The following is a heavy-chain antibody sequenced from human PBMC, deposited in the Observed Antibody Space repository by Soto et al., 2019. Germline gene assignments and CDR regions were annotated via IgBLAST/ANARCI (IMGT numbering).Heavy chain of an antibody. CDR2: IKQDGSEK. Sequence: GGSLRLSCAASGFTFSSYWMSWVRQAPGKGLEWVATIKQDGSEKYYVDSVKGRFTISRDNAKNSLYLQMNSLRAEDTAVYYCARDFVWDDYYDSSGYYDYWGQGTLVTVSS. CDR3: ARDFVWDDYYDSSGYYDY. J-gene: IGHJ4*02. CDR1: GFTFSSYW. V-gene: IGHV3-7*03. D-gene: IGHD3-22*01.